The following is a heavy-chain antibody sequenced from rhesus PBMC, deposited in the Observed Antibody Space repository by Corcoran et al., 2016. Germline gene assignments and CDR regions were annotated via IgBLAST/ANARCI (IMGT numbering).Heavy chain of an antibody. D-gene: IGHD6-13*01. J-gene: IGHJ4*01. V-gene: IGHV3-103*01. CDR2: FSSGCST. Sequence: EVQLVESGGGLAKPGGSLRLSCAASGFTFSSYAMHWVRQAPGEGLEWFSAFSSGCSTYDADSVKGRFTISRDNSKNTLSLQMNSLRAEDTAVYYCAKCAAGKGLFDYWGQGVLVTVSS. CDR3: AKCAAGKGLFDY. CDR1: GFTFSSYA.